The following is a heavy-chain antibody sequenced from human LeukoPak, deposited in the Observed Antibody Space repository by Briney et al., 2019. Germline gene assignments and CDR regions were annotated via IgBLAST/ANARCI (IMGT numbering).Heavy chain of an antibody. CDR3: ARSDSSGWYPC. J-gene: IGHJ4*02. V-gene: IGHV3-21*01. Sequence: PGGSLRLSCAASGFTFSSYSMNWVRQAPGKGLEWVSSISSSSSYIYYADSVKGRFTISGDNAKNSLYLQMNSLRAEDTAVYYCARSDSSGWYPCWGQGTLVTVSS. D-gene: IGHD6-19*01. CDR1: GFTFSSYS. CDR2: ISSSSSYI.